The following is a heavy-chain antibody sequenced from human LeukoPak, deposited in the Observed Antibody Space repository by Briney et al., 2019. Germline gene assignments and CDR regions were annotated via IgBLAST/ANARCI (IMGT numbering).Heavy chain of an antibody. V-gene: IGHV4-34*01. CDR2: INHSGST. J-gene: IGHJ3*02. Sequence: PSETLSLTCAVYGGSFSGYYWSWIRQPPGKGLEWIGEINHSGSTNYNPSLKSRVTISVDTSKNQFSLKLSSVTAADTAVYYCARTAFCSRTSCSSDAFDIWGQGTMVTVSS. CDR1: GGSFSGYY. D-gene: IGHD2-2*01. CDR3: ARTAFCSRTSCSSDAFDI.